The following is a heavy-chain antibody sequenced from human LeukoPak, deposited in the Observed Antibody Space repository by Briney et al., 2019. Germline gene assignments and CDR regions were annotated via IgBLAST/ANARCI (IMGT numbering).Heavy chain of an antibody. J-gene: IGHJ4*02. CDR3: AREQTFGEFDS. V-gene: IGHV3-48*03. Sequence: GGSLRLSCAASGFTFSGYEMNWVRQAPGKGLEWLSYISSGGETIYYIDSVRGRFTTSRDNAKNSLFLQMNSLRAEDTAVYYCAREQTFGEFDSWGQGTLVTVSS. D-gene: IGHD3-10*01. CDR1: GFTFSGYE. CDR2: ISSGGETI.